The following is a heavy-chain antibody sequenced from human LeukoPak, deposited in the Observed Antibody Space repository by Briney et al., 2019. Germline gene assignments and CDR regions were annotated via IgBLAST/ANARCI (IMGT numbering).Heavy chain of an antibody. CDR1: GFPFSNHA. D-gene: IGHD2/OR15-2a*01. Sequence: GGSLRLSCAASGFPFSNHAMGWVRQPPGKGPVWVSRINSDGSSTTYADSVKGRFTISRDNAKNTLYLQMNSLRVEDTAVYYCASTNRLDYWGQGTLVTVSS. CDR3: ASTNRLDY. J-gene: IGHJ4*02. CDR2: INSDGSST. V-gene: IGHV3-74*01.